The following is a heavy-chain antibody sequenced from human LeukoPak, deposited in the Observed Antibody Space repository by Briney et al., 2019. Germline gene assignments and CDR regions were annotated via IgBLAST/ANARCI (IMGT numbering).Heavy chain of an antibody. CDR3: ARVIGWQFQGENH. D-gene: IGHD3-16*01. CDR1: GFTFSNHH. V-gene: IGHV3-48*02. J-gene: IGHJ5*02. CDR2: IRSSSSTI. Sequence: GGSLRLSCVASGFTFSNHHMNWVRQAPGKGLEWVAYIRSSSSTIYYADSVKGRFTISRDNAKNSLYLQMNSLRDEDAAVYYCARVIGWQFQGENHWGQGTLVTVSS.